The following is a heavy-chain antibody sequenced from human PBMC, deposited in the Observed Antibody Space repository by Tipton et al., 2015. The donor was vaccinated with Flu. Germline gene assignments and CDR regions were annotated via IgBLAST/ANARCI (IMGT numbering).Heavy chain of an antibody. CDR2: FNHSGST. CDR1: GYSISSGYY. Sequence: TLSLTCAVSGYSISSGYYWGWIRQPLGKGLEWIGEFNHSGSTNYNPSLKSRVTISVDTSKNQFSLKLSSVTAADTAVYYCAREGEVLSPFDPWGQGTLVTVSS. CDR3: AREGEVLSPFDP. J-gene: IGHJ5*02. V-gene: IGHV4-38-2*02. D-gene: IGHD2-15*01.